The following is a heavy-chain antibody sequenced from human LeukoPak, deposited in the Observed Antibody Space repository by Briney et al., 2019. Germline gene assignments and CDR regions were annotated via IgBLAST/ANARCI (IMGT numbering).Heavy chain of an antibody. Sequence: ASVKVSCKASGYTFTSYAISWVRQAPGQGLEWMGWISAYNGNTNYAQKLQGRVTMTTDTSTSTAYMELRSLRSDDTAVYYCARAVGAGGSDAFDIWGQGTMVTVSS. CDR3: ARAVGAGGSDAFDI. V-gene: IGHV1-18*01. J-gene: IGHJ3*02. D-gene: IGHD1-26*01. CDR2: ISAYNGNT. CDR1: GYTFTSYA.